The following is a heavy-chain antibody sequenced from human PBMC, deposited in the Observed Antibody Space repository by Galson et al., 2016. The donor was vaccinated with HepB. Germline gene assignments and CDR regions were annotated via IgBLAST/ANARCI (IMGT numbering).Heavy chain of an antibody. J-gene: IGHJ4*02. CDR3: AGEGASGYALDY. CDR2: TYYRSKWYN. CDR1: GDSVSSNSAA. Sequence: CAISGDSVSSNSAAWNWIRQSPSRGLEWLGRTYYRSKWYNDYAESVKRRITINPDTSKNQFSLQLHSVTPDDTAFYYCAGEGASGYALDYWGQGTLVTVSS. V-gene: IGHV6-1*01. D-gene: IGHD6-25*01.